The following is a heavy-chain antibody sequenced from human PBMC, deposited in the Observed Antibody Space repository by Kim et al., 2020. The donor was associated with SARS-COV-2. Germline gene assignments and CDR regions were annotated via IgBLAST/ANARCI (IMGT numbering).Heavy chain of an antibody. CDR3: AKAQVYILVTPSFDY. CDR2: ISGIGGST. V-gene: IGHV3-23*01. J-gene: IGHJ4*02. CDR1: GFTFSSYA. Sequence: GGSLRLSCAASGFTFSSYAMSWVRQAPGKVLEWGSAISGIGGSTYYADSVKGRFTISRDNSKNTLYLQMNSLRAEDTAVYYCAKAQVYILVTPSFDYWGQGTLVIVSS. D-gene: IGHD4-4*01.